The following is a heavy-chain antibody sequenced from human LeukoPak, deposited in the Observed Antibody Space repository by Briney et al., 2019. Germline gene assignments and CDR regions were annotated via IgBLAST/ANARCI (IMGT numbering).Heavy chain of an antibody. J-gene: IGHJ3*02. CDR3: ATATHDSSGQDAFDI. CDR2: MNPNSGNT. CDR1: GYTFTSYD. V-gene: IGHV1-8*01. D-gene: IGHD3-22*01. Sequence: GASVKVSCEASGYTFTSYDINWVRQATGQGLEWMGWMNPNSGNTGYAQKFQGRVTMTRYTSISTAYMELSSLRSEDTAVYYCATATHDSSGQDAFDIWGQGTMVTVSS.